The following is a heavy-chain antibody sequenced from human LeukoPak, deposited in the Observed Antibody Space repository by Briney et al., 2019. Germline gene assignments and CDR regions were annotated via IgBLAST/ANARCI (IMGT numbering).Heavy chain of an antibody. V-gene: IGHV4-34*01. J-gene: IGHJ5*02. CDR1: GGSFSGYY. CDR2: INHSGST. CDR3: ARHTPRITMVRARNNWFDH. Sequence: KSSETLSLTCAVYGGSFSGYYWSWIRQPPGKGLEWIGEINHSGSTNYNPSLKSRVTISVDTSKNQFSLKLSAVTAADTAVYYCARHTPRITMVRARNNWFDHWGQGTLVTVSS. D-gene: IGHD3-10*01.